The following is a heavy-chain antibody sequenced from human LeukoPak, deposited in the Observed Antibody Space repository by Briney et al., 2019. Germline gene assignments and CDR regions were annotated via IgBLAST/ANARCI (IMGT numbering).Heavy chain of an antibody. D-gene: IGHD2-15*01. CDR2: IYHSGST. J-gene: IGHJ4*02. CDR1: GGSISSSNW. CDR3: ARDVNYCSGGSCYYYFDY. Sequence: SGTLSLTCAVSGGSISSSNWWSWVRQPPGKGLEWIGEIYHSGSTNYNPSLKSRVTISVDKSKNQFSLKLSSVTAADTAVYYCARDVNYCSGGSCYYYFDYWGQGTLVTVSS. V-gene: IGHV4-4*02.